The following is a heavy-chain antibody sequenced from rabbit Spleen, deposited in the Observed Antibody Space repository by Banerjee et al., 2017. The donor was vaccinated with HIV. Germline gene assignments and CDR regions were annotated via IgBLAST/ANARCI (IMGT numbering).Heavy chain of an antibody. CDR1: GFSFSSSYW. CDR2: IYISSGST. Sequence: QEQLEESGGDLVKPEGSLTLTCTASGFSFSSSYWICWVRQAPGKGLEWIACIYISSGSTWYASWVNGRFTISISTSLNTVDLKMTSLTAADTATYFCARNLEKYAGRSYLDLWGPGTLVTVS. CDR3: ARNLEKYAGRSYLDL. V-gene: IGHV1S43*01. J-gene: IGHJ4*01. D-gene: IGHD8-1*01.